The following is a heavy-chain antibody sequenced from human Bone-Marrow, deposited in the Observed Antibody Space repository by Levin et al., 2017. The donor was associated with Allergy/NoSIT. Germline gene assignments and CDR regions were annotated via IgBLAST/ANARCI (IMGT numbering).Heavy chain of an antibody. V-gene: IGHV4-30-2*01. CDR1: GGSISSGGYS. CDR2: IYHSGST. CDR3: ARAVVVVAATPLVWFDP. D-gene: IGHD2-15*01. Sequence: SETLSLTCAVSGGSISSGGYSWSWIRQPPGKGLEWIGYIYHSGSTYYNPSLKSRVTISVDRSKNQFSLKLSSVTAADTAVYYGARAVVVVAATPLVWFDPWGQGTLVTVSS. J-gene: IGHJ5*02.